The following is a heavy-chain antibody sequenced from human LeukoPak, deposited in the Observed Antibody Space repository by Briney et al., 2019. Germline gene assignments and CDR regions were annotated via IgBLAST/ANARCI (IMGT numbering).Heavy chain of an antibody. CDR1: GFTFSPHY. J-gene: IGHJ4*02. D-gene: IGHD3-16*01. CDR2: IRNKADGYTT. CDR3: GNQGSRGKDH. Sequence: QPGGSLRLSCVASGFTFSPHYMDWVRQSPGQGLEWVGLIRNKADGYTTIYASSVKGRFTISRDDSKNSVYLQMDSLKTEDTAGYYGGNQGSRGKDHGGQGPLVTVS. V-gene: IGHV3-72*01.